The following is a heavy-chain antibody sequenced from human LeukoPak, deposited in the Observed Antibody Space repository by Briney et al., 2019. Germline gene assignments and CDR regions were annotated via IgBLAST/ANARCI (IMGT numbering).Heavy chain of an antibody. Sequence: GGSLRLSCAASGFTFTSYWMHWVRQAPGKGLVWVSRINSDGSSTNYADSVKGRFTISRDNSKNTLYLQMNSLRAEDTAVYYCARGEYYSPHWGQGTMVSVSS. CDR2: INSDGSST. D-gene: IGHD3-10*01. J-gene: IGHJ3*01. CDR1: GFTFTSYW. V-gene: IGHV3-74*01. CDR3: ARGEYYSPH.